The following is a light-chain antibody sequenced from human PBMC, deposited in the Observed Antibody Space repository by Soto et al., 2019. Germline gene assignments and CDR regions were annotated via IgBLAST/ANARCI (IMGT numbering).Light chain of an antibody. Sequence: EIVLTQSPGTLSLSPGERATLSCRASQIFSSSYLAWYQQKPGQAPRLLIYGASSRATGIPDRFYGSGSGTDFTLTISRLEPEDFAVYYCQQYAGSPWTFGQGTKVEIK. CDR1: QIFSSSY. V-gene: IGKV3-20*01. J-gene: IGKJ1*01. CDR2: GAS. CDR3: QQYAGSPWT.